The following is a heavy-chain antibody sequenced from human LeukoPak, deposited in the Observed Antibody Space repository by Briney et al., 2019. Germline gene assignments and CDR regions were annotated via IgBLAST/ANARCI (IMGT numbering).Heavy chain of an antibody. D-gene: IGHD3-22*01. CDR1: GGTFSSYA. V-gene: IGHV1-69*05. CDR2: IIPIFGTA. Sequence: SVKVSCKASGGTFSSYAISWVRQAPGQGLEWMGGIIPIFGTANYAQKFQGRVTITTDESTSTAYMELSSLRSEDTAVYYRASGSYYDSSGYYSDYWGQGTLVTVSS. J-gene: IGHJ4*02. CDR3: ASGSYYDSSGYYSDY.